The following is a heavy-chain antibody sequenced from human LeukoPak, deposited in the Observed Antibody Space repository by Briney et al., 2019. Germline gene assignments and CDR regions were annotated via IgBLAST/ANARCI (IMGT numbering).Heavy chain of an antibody. J-gene: IGHJ6*02. CDR3: AIGRWLQFSPSYYYYYGMDV. V-gene: IGHV6-1*01. CDR2: TYSRLKWYN. D-gene: IGHD5-24*01. CDR1: GDSVSSNSAD. Sequence: SETLSLTCAISGDSVSSNSADWNWIRQFPSRCLEWLGRTYSRLKWYNDYAVSVKSRITINPITSKNQFSLNLNSMTPEDTAVYYCAIGRWLQFSPSYYYYYGMDVWGQGTTVTVSS.